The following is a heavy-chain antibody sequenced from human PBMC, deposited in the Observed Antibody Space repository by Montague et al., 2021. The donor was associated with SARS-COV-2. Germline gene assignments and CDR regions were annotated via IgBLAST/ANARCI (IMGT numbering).Heavy chain of an antibody. J-gene: IGHJ3*02. CDR3: ARVGRGSRWYAVAFDI. Sequence: SETLSLTCTVTGGSISGSSDYWGWIRQSPGKGLEWIASVDYSGNTYYTPSLKSRLTISVHTSKNQFSLKLKSVTAADTALYDCARVGRGSRWYAVAFDIWGQGTMVTVSS. D-gene: IGHD6-13*01. V-gene: IGHV4-39*01. CDR1: GGSISGSSDY. CDR2: VDYSGNT.